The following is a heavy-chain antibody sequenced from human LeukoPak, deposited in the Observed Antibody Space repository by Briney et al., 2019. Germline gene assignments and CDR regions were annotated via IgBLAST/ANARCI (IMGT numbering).Heavy chain of an antibody. V-gene: IGHV1-18*01. CDR2: INAYNGNT. J-gene: IGHJ6*02. D-gene: IGHD3-10*01. Sequence: GASVKVSCKASGYTFTSYGSSWVRQAPGQGLEWMGGINAYNGNTNNAQKLQARDTMTTDTSTSTAYMELRSLRSNDPSVYSCGREVAAYHSSGSYSPPRDYGMDVWGQGTTVTVSS. CDR3: GREVAAYHSSGSYSPPRDYGMDV. CDR1: GYTFTSYG.